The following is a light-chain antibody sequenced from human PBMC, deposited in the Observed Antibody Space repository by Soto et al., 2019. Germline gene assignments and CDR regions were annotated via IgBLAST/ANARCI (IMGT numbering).Light chain of an antibody. Sequence: SYELTQPPSVSVAPGQTARITCGVNNIGGKSVHWYQQKPGQAPVLVVNDVSDRPSGIPERFSGSKSGNTATLTISRVEAGDEADYYCQVWDSSSDHVVFGGGTKLTVL. CDR1: NIGGKS. J-gene: IGLJ3*02. CDR3: QVWDSSSDHVV. V-gene: IGLV3-21*02. CDR2: DVS.